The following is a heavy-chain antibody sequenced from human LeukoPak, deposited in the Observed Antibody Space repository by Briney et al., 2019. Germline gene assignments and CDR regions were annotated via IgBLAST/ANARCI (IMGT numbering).Heavy chain of an antibody. V-gene: IGHV3-48*04. CDR2: ISSSGSTI. D-gene: IGHD5-24*01. CDR3: AREFKRWLQLSSAFDI. J-gene: IGHJ3*02. Sequence: PGGSLRLSCAASGFTFSSYWMHWVRQAPGKGLEWVSYISSSGSTIYYADSVKGRFTISRDNAKNSLYLQMNSLRAEDTAVYYCAREFKRWLQLSSAFDIWGQGTMVTVSS. CDR1: GFTFSSYW.